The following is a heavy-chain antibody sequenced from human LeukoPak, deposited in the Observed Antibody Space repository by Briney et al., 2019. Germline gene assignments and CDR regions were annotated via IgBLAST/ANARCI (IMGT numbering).Heavy chain of an antibody. J-gene: IGHJ4*02. D-gene: IGHD6-13*01. V-gene: IGHV3-30-3*01. Sequence: PGGSLRLSCAASGFTFSSYAMHWVRQAPGKGLEWVAVISYDGSNKYYADSVKGRFTISRDNSKNTLYLQMNSLRAEDTAVYYCAKVFTEAEYFDYWGQGTLVTVSS. CDR2: ISYDGSNK. CDR3: AKVFTEAEYFDY. CDR1: GFTFSSYA.